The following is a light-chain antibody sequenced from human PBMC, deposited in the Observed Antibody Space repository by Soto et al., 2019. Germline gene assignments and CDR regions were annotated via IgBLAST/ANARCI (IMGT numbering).Light chain of an antibody. CDR2: RND. Sequence: QSVLTQPPSASGTPGQRVTISCSGSSSNIGRNYVYWYQQIPGTAPKILIYRNDQRPSGVPDRFSGSKSGTSASLAISGLRSEDEADYYCAAWDDSRSGVFGGGTQLTVL. V-gene: IGLV1-47*01. J-gene: IGLJ3*02. CDR1: SSNIGRNY. CDR3: AAWDDSRSGV.